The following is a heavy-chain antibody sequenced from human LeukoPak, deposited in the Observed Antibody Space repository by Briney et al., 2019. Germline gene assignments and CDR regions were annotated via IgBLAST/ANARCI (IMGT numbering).Heavy chain of an antibody. CDR1: GGSISSSSYY. J-gene: IGHJ1*01. D-gene: IGHD3-22*01. V-gene: IGHV4-39*01. CDR2: IYYSGST. Sequence: SETLSLTCTVSGGSISSSSYYWGWIRQPPGKGLEWIGSIYYSGSTYYNPSLKSRVTISVDTSKNQFSLKLSSVTAADTAVYYCAVINYYDISGYYLGAVTGYFQHWGQGTLVTVSS. CDR3: AVINYYDISGYYLGAVTGYFQH.